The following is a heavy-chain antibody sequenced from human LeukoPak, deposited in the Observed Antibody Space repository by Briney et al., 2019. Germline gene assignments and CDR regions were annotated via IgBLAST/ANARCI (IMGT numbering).Heavy chain of an antibody. D-gene: IGHD5-24*01. Sequence: DSVKGRFTISRDNSKNTLYLQMNSLRAEDTAVYYCAKDPMKRWLQLWGHDAFDIWGQGTMVTVSS. CDR3: AKDPMKRWLQLWGHDAFDI. J-gene: IGHJ3*02. V-gene: IGHV3-23*01.